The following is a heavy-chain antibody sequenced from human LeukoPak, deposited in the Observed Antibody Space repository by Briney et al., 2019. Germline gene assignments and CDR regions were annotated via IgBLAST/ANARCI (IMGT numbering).Heavy chain of an antibody. CDR1: GLTVSSNY. D-gene: IGHD3-22*01. CDR3: AREGYDSSGYPRLLDY. V-gene: IGHV3-53*04. CDR2: LHAAGGT. Sequence: GGSLSLSCAASGLTVSSNYITWVRQAPGKGLEWVSVLHAAGGTYYADSVKGRFTMSRHISKNTVYLQMNSLRPEDTAVYYCAREGYDSSGYPRLLDYWGRGTLVTVSS. J-gene: IGHJ4*02.